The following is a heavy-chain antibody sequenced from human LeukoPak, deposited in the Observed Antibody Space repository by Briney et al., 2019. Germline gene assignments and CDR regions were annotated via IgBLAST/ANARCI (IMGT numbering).Heavy chain of an antibody. CDR1: GSSFSNYW. J-gene: IGHJ4*02. D-gene: IGHD3-10*02. CDR2: INQDGSGK. Sequence: GGSLRLSCAASGSSFSNYWMSWVRQPPGKGLEWVANINQDGSGKYYVDSVKGRFTISRDNVKNSLYLQMNSLRAEDTAVYYCARVFLYFFDYWGQGTLVTVSS. CDR3: ARVFLYFFDY. V-gene: IGHV3-7*03.